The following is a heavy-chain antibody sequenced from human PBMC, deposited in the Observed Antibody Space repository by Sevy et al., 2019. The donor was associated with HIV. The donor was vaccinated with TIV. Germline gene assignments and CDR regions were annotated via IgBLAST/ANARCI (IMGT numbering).Heavy chain of an antibody. D-gene: IGHD3-22*01. J-gene: IGHJ5*02. CDR2: IKQDGSEK. CDR3: ARVRYYDQFNWFDP. Sequence: GGALRLSCAASGFTFSSYWMSWVRQAPGKGLEWVANIKQDGSEKYYVDSVKGRFTIPRDNAKNSLYLQMNSLRAKDTAVYYCARVRYYDQFNWFDPWGQGTLVTVSS. V-gene: IGHV3-7*01. CDR1: GFTFSSYW.